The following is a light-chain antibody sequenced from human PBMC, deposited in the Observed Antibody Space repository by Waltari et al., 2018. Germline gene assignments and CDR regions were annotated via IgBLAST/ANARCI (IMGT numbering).Light chain of an antibody. CDR2: EVS. Sequence: QSALPQPASVSGSPGQSITISCSGTDSDVGAYDFVSWYQQHPGKAPHLIIYEVSNRPSEISNRFSASKSGNTASLTISGLQAEDEADYYCSSYTTSSAPGVFGTGTRVTVL. CDR1: DSDVGAYDF. J-gene: IGLJ1*01. V-gene: IGLV2-14*01. CDR3: SSYTTSSAPGV.